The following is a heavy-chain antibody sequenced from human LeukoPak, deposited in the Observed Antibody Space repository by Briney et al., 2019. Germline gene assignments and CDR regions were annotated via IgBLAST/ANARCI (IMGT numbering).Heavy chain of an antibody. J-gene: IGHJ3*02. V-gene: IGHV1-2*02. CDR1: GYTFTGYY. D-gene: IGHD2-15*01. CDR2: INPNSGGT. CDR3: ARVVVAATGAFDI. Sequence: ASVKVSCKASGYTFTGYYMHWVRQAPGQGLEWMGWINPNSGGTNYAQKFQGRVTMTRDTSISTAYVELSRLRSDDTAVYYCARVVVAATGAFDIWGQGTMVTVSS.